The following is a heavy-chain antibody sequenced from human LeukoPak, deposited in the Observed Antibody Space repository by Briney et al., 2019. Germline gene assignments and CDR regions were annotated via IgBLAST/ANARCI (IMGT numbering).Heavy chain of an antibody. Sequence: GGSLRLSCAASGFSVNSNYMTWVRQAPGKGLEWVSVVYTGGSTYYADSVKGRFTISRDNSKNTLYLQMNSLRAEDTAVYYCARVDTAMVNWGQGTLVTVSS. CDR1: GFSVNSNY. J-gene: IGHJ4*02. D-gene: IGHD5-18*01. CDR3: ARVDTAMVN. V-gene: IGHV3-53*01. CDR2: VYTGGST.